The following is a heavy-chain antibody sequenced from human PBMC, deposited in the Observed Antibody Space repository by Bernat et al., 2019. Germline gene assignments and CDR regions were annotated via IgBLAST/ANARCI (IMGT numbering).Heavy chain of an antibody. Sequence: QLQLQESGPGLVKPSETLSLTCTVSGGSISSSSYSWGWIRQPPGKGLEWIGSIYYSGSTYYNPSLKSRVTISVDTSKNQFSLKLSSVTAADAAVYYCAGHRAAGEQQLDYYYYYGMDVWGQGTTVTVSS. D-gene: IGHD6-13*01. V-gene: IGHV4-39*01. CDR2: IYYSGST. CDR3: AGHRAAGEQQLDYYYYYGMDV. CDR1: GGSISSSSYS. J-gene: IGHJ6*02.